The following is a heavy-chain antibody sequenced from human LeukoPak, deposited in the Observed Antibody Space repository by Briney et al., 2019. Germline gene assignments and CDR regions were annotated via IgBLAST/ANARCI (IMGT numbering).Heavy chain of an antibody. CDR2: VSANGATT. J-gene: IGHJ1*01. CDR1: GFSFERYE. Sequence: GGSLRLSCAASGFSFERYEMTWVRRAPGRGLEWISYVSANGATTYYAESVRGRFSISRDNAKTSLSLQMNSLRVEDTAVYYCAIGGEGSGTYFGHWGQGTLVTVFS. D-gene: IGHD1-26*01. V-gene: IGHV3-48*03. CDR3: AIGGEGSGTYFGH.